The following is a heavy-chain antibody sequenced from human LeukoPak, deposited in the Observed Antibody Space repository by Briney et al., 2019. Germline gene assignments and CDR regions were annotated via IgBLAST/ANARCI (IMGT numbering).Heavy chain of an antibody. V-gene: IGHV3-64*01. D-gene: IGHD2/OR15-2a*01. CDR3: ASNPPFYDGDFNY. Sequence: GGSLRLSCAASGFTFSSYAMHWVRQAPGKGLEYVSAISSNGGSTYYANSVKGRFTISRDNPKNTLYLQMGSLRAEDMAVYYCASNPPFYDGDFNYWGQGTLVTVSS. CDR2: ISSNGGST. CDR1: GFTFSSYA. J-gene: IGHJ4*02.